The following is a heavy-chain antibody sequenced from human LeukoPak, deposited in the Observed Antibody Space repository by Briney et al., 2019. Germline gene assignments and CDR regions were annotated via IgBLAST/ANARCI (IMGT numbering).Heavy chain of an antibody. Sequence: GGSLRLSCAASGFTFSSYEMNWVRQAPGKGLEWVSYISSSGSTIYYADSVKGRFTISRDDSKNTLYLQMNSLRLDDTAIYYCARDPIRAATDYFDYWGQGTLVTVSS. V-gene: IGHV3-48*03. CDR3: ARDPIRAATDYFDY. D-gene: IGHD1-26*01. J-gene: IGHJ4*02. CDR1: GFTFSSYE. CDR2: ISSSGSTI.